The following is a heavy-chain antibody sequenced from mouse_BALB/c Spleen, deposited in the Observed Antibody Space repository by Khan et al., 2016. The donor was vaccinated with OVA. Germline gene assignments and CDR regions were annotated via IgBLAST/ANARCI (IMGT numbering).Heavy chain of an antibody. J-gene: IGHJ3*01. CDR3: ARSPLLRLWFAY. D-gene: IGHD1-2*01. Sequence: QVQLQQSGAELAKPGASVKMSCKASGYTFTSYWMHWVKQRPGQGLEWIGYINPSTGYTEYNQKFKDKATLTADKSSSTAYMQLSSLTSEDSAFYYCARSPLLRLWFAYWGQGTLVTVSA. V-gene: IGHV1-7*01. CDR2: INPSTGYT. CDR1: GYTFTSYW.